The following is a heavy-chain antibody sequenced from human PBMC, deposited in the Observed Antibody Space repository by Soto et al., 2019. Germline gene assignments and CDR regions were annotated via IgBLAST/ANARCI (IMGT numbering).Heavy chain of an antibody. CDR1: GVSLTSYY. CDR3: ARGKGTQRY. V-gene: IGHV4-59*01. CDR2: IFYNGTT. Sequence: SETLSLTCSVSGVSLTSYYWSWIRQTPGKTLEWIGCIFYNGTTNYNPSLKSRVTISLDMSKNQFSLKLKSVSAEDTALYYCARGKGTQRYWGPGTLVTVSA. D-gene: IGHD3-10*01. J-gene: IGHJ4*02.